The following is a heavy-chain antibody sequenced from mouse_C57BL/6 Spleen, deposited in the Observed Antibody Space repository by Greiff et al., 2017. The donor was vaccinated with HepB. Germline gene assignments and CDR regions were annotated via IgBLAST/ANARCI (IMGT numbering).Heavy chain of an antibody. J-gene: IGHJ2*01. D-gene: IGHD2-4*01. Sequence: DVKLVESEGGLVQPGSSMKLSCTASGFTFSDYYMAWVRQVPEKGLEWVANINYDGSSTYYLDSLKSRFIISRDNAKNILYLQMSSLKSEDTATYYCARVGDDYDYFDYWGQGTTLTVSS. V-gene: IGHV5-16*01. CDR2: INYDGSST. CDR3: ARVGDDYDYFDY. CDR1: GFTFSDYY.